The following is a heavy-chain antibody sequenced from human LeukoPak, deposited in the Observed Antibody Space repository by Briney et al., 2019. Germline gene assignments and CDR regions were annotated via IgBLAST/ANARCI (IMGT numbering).Heavy chain of an antibody. J-gene: IGHJ4*02. CDR3: ARASKKGRTFDY. V-gene: IGHV3-11*04. D-gene: IGHD1-14*01. Sequence: GSLRLSCTASGFTFGDYAMSWIRQAPGKGLECLSYISGSGTDINYADSVRGRFTISRDNAKNLLYLQMNDLRLEDTAVYYCARASKKGRTFDYWGQGTLVTVSS. CDR1: GFTFGDYA. CDR2: ISGSGTDI.